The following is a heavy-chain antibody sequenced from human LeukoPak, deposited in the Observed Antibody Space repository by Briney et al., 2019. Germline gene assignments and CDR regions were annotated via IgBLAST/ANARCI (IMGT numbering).Heavy chain of an antibody. V-gene: IGHV3-7*01. CDR1: GFTFSSHW. CDR3: AREGLRSSSSTY. J-gene: IGHJ4*02. D-gene: IGHD6-6*01. CDR2: IKQDGSEK. Sequence: GGSLRLSCAASGFTFSSHWMSWVRQAPGKGLEWVANIKQDGSEKYYVDSVKGRFTISRDNAKNSLYLQMNSLRAEDTAVYYCAREGLRSSSSTYWGQGTLVTVSS.